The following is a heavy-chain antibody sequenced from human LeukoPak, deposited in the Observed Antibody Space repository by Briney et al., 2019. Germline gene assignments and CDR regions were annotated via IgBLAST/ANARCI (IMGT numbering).Heavy chain of an antibody. J-gene: IGHJ4*02. CDR1: GGSLRCYY. CDR2: IYYSWST. Sequence: PSESLSLTCTVSGGSLRCYYWRWIRPPRGKGLEGVGYIYYSWSTNYNPCRQSRGTISVLTSKNHYSLKLSSVTAADTAVYYSARRDTAVHSFDSWGQGTLVTVSS. CDR3: ARRDTAVHSFDS. D-gene: IGHD5-18*01. V-gene: IGHV4-59*01.